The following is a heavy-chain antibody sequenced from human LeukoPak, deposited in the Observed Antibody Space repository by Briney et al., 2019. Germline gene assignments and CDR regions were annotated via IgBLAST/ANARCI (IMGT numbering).Heavy chain of an antibody. CDR1: GFTFSSYS. CDR3: ALGDYGAPFGY. J-gene: IGHJ4*02. D-gene: IGHD4-17*01. Sequence: KPGGSLRLSCAASGFTFSSYSMNWVRQAPGKGLEWVSPISSSSSYIYYADSAKGRFTISRDNAKNSLYLQMNSLRAEDTAVYYCALGDYGAPFGYWGQGTLVTVSS. V-gene: IGHV3-21*01. CDR2: ISSSSSYI.